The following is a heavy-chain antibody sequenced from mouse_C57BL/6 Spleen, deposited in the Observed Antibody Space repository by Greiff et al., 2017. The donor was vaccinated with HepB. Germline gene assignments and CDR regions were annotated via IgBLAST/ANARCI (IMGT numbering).Heavy chain of an antibody. V-gene: IGHV5-17*01. CDR3: ARAFITTVVEGFAY. CDR2: ISSGSSTI. CDR1: GFTFSDYG. D-gene: IGHD1-1*01. J-gene: IGHJ3*01. Sequence: VESGGGLVKPGGSLKLSCAASGFTFSDYGMHWVRQAPEKGLEWVAYISSGSSTIYYADTVKGRFTISRDNAKNTLFLQMTSLRSEDTAMYYCARAFITTVVEGFAYWGQGTLVTVSA.